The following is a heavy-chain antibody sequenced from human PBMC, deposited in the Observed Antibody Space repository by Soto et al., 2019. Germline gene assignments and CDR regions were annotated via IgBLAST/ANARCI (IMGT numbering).Heavy chain of an antibody. CDR3: AKDELTSHYDFWSGKTGYMDV. Sequence: GGSLRLSCAASGFTFSSYGMHWVRQAPGKGLEWVAVISYDGSNKYYADSVKGRYTISRDNSKNTLYLQMNSLRAEDTAVYYCAKDELTSHYDFWSGKTGYMDVWGKGTTVTVSS. V-gene: IGHV3-30*18. CDR2: ISYDGSNK. CDR1: GFTFSSYG. D-gene: IGHD3-3*01. J-gene: IGHJ6*03.